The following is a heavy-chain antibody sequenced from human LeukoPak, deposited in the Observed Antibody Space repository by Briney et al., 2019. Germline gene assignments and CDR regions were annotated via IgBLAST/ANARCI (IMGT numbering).Heavy chain of an antibody. CDR2: IYSAGST. CDR3: AGTGIYDFWSGYYGFDY. D-gene: IGHD3-3*01. V-gene: IGHV3-53*01. J-gene: IGHJ4*02. CDR1: GFTVSDNY. Sequence: GGSLRLSCAASGFTVSDNYMSWVRQAPGKGLEWVSLIYSAGSTYYADSVTGRFTISRDNSKNTLYLQMNSLRAEDTAVYYCAGTGIYDFWSGYYGFDYWGQGTLVAVSS.